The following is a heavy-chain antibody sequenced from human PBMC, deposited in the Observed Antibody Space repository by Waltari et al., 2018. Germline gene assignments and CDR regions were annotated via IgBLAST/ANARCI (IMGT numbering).Heavy chain of an antibody. Sequence: QVQLVQSGAEVKKPGASVKVSCKASGYTFTSYDINWVRQATGQGLEWMGWMNPNSGKTGYAQKVQGRVTMTRNTSISTAYRELSSLRSEDTAVYYCARKNYDFWSGYSGPYYMDVWGKGTTVTVSS. D-gene: IGHD3-3*01. V-gene: IGHV1-8*01. CDR2: MNPNSGKT. J-gene: IGHJ6*03. CDR1: GYTFTSYD. CDR3: ARKNYDFWSGYSGPYYMDV.